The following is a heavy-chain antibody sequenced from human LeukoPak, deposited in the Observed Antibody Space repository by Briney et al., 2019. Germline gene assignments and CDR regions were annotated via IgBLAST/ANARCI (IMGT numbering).Heavy chain of an antibody. J-gene: IGHJ4*02. CDR3: ARVTLSLGPFDY. V-gene: IGHV4-59*11. Sequence: SETLSLTCTVSGASINSHYWSWIRQPPGKGLEWIAYIYYSGSTSYNPSFKSRVTMSVDTSKNQFSLRLKSVTAADTAVYHCARVTLSLGPFDYWGQGTLVTVSS. CDR1: GASINSHY. D-gene: IGHD2/OR15-2a*01. CDR2: IYYSGST.